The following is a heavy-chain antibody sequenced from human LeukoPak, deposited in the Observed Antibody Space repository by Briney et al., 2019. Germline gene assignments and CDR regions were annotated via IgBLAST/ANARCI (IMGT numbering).Heavy chain of an antibody. D-gene: IGHD2-2*01. CDR2: ISSSGSTI. J-gene: IGHJ4*02. CDR1: GGSISSGGYS. Sequence: LSLTCAVSGGSISSGGYSWSWIRQPPGKGLEWVSYISSSGSTIYYADSVKGRFTISRDNAKNSLYLQMNSLRAEDTAVYYCARDRCSSTSCQFVYWGQGTLVIVSS. CDR3: ARDRCSSTSCQFVY. V-gene: IGHV3-11*04.